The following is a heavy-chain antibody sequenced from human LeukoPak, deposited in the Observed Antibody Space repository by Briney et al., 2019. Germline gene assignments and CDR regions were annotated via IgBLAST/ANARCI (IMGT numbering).Heavy chain of an antibody. D-gene: IGHD4-11*01. CDR2: INPRGGST. Sequence: INPRGGSTDYAQKFQARITMTSDTSTSTVYMELKSLTSEDTAVYFCARVGTTGATADNWGQGTLVTVSS. V-gene: IGHV1-46*01. J-gene: IGHJ4*02. CDR3: ARVGTTGATADN.